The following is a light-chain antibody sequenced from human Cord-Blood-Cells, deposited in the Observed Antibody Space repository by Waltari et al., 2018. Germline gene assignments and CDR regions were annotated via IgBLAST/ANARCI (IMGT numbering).Light chain of an antibody. CDR1: QLVSSY. V-gene: IGKV3-11*01. Sequence: EIVLTQSPATLSLSPGESATPSCRASQLVSSYLDWYQQKPGQAPRLLIYDASNRATGIPARFSGSGSGTDFTLTISSLEPEDFAVYYCQQRSNWPPLTFGGGTKVEIK. CDR3: QQRSNWPPLT. CDR2: DAS. J-gene: IGKJ4*01.